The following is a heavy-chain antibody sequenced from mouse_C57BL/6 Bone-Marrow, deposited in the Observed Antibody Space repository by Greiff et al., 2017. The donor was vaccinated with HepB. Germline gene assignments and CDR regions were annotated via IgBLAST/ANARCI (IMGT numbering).Heavy chain of an antibody. V-gene: IGHV5-6*01. J-gene: IGHJ3*01. Sequence: EVMLVESGGDLVKPGGSLKLSCAASGFTFSSYGMSWVRQTPDKRLEWVATISSGGSYTYYPDNVKGRFTISRDNAKNTLYLQRSRLKSEDTAMYYCARHPLRPFAYWGQGTRVTVSA. CDR2: ISSGGSYT. CDR3: ARHPLRPFAY. D-gene: IGHD3-2*02. CDR1: GFTFSSYG.